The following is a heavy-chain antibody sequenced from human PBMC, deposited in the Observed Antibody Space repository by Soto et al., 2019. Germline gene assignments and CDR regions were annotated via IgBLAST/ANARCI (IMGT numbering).Heavy chain of an antibody. D-gene: IGHD3-3*01. CDR3: ARDSRITIFGVVIIPHYYYGMDV. Sequence: GGSLRLSCAASGFTFSSYAMHWVRQAPGKGLEWVAVISYDGSNKYYADSVKGRFTISRDNSKNTLYLQMNSLRAEDTAVYYCARDSRITIFGVVIIPHYYYGMDVWGQGTTVTVSS. J-gene: IGHJ6*02. CDR2: ISYDGSNK. CDR1: GFTFSSYA. V-gene: IGHV3-30-3*01.